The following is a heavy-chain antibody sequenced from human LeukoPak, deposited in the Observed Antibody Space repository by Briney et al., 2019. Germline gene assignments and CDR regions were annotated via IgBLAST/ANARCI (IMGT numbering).Heavy chain of an antibody. Sequence: ASVKVSCKASGYTFTGYSLHWVRQAPGQGLEWMGWINPNNGGTDYAQKFQGRVTMTKDTSISTAFMELSSLRSDDTAVYYCAKTYSTSPRWASFDTWGQGTMVTVPS. V-gene: IGHV1-2*02. CDR2: INPNNGGT. D-gene: IGHD6-6*01. CDR1: GYTFTGYS. CDR3: AKTYSTSPRWASFDT. J-gene: IGHJ3*02.